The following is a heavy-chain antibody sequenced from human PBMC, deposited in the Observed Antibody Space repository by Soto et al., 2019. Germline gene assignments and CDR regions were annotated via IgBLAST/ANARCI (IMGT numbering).Heavy chain of an antibody. CDR2: IAVGSGYT. CDR3: AADATAWQQMVPSDY. J-gene: IGHJ4*02. V-gene: IGHV1-58*01. Sequence: ASVKVSCKASGYTFTSSAFQWVRQARGQRLEWIGWIAVGSGYTNYAQRFQDRVTLTRDMSTATTYMELSRLTSEDTAIYYCAADATAWQQMVPSDYWGQGTLVTVSS. D-gene: IGHD2-8*01. CDR1: GYTFTSSA.